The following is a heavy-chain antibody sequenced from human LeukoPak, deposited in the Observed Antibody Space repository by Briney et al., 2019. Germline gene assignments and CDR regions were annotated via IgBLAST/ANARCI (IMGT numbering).Heavy chain of an antibody. Sequence: GGSLRLSCAASGFTFSSYWMHWVRQAPGQGLEWVANIKQDGSEKYYVDSVKGRFTISRDNAKNPLYLQMNSLRAEDTAVYYCARGRYSYDSLAFDYWGQGTLVTVSS. D-gene: IGHD5-18*01. J-gene: IGHJ4*02. V-gene: IGHV3-7*01. CDR1: GFTFSSYW. CDR3: ARGRYSYDSLAFDY. CDR2: IKQDGSEK.